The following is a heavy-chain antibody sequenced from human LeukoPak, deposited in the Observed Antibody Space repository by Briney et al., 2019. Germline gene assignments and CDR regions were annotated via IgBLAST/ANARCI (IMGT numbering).Heavy chain of an antibody. J-gene: IGHJ4*02. CDR1: GFTFSDYG. CDR2: TAHDGRNN. V-gene: IGHV3-30*03. Sequence: GGSLRLSCTASGFTFSDYGMHWVRQAPGKGLEWVAVTAHDGRNNLYAESGRGRFTISRDNSKNTLYLQMNSLRAEDTAVYYCAREIRGYFDYWGQGTLVTVSS. D-gene: IGHD3-10*01. CDR3: AREIRGYFDY.